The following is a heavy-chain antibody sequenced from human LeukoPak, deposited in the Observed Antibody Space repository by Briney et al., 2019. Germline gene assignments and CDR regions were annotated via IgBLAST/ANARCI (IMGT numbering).Heavy chain of an antibody. CDR1: GFTFRDYV. V-gene: IGHV3-30*02. Sequence: PGGSLRLSCAASGFTFRDYVIHWVRQAPGKGLEWVAYIQYDGSNEQYAHSVKGRFRISRDSSKNILYLQMDSLRAEDTAVYYCAKDRCSNGIGCYYYYMDVWGKGTTVTISS. CDR2: IQYDGSNE. CDR3: AKDRCSNGIGCYYYYMDV. J-gene: IGHJ6*03. D-gene: IGHD2-8*01.